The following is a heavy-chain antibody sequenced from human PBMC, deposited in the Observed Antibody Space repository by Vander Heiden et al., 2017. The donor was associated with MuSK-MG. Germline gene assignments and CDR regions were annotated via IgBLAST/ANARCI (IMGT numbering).Heavy chain of an antibody. Sequence: GASVKVSCKASGYTFTTYGITWVRQAPGQGLEWMGWLSSYNGNTNYAQKLQGRVTMTTDTSTNTAYMELRSLKSDDTAVYYCARDRRPALRYLEWSSPEFDCWGQGTLVTVSS. CDR1: GYTFTTYG. CDR3: ARDRRPALRYLEWSSPEFDC. CDR2: LSSYNGNT. J-gene: IGHJ4*02. D-gene: IGHD3-3*01. V-gene: IGHV1-18*01.